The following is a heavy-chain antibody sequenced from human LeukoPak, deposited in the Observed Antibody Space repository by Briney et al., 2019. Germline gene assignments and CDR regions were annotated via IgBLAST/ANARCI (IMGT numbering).Heavy chain of an antibody. D-gene: IGHD1-26*01. Sequence: GGSLRLSCAASGFTFSSYEMNWVRQAPGKGLEWVSYISSSGSAIYYADSVKGRFTIPRDNAKNSLYLQMNSLRAEDTAVYYCARSGRGGAFDIWGQGTMVTVSS. CDR3: ARSGRGGAFDI. CDR2: ISSSGSAI. V-gene: IGHV3-48*03. CDR1: GFTFSSYE. J-gene: IGHJ3*02.